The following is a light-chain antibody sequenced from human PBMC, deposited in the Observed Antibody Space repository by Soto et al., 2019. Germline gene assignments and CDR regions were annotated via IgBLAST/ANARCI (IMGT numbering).Light chain of an antibody. CDR2: GAS. J-gene: IGKJ4*01. Sequence: EIVMTQSPATLSVSPGERATLSCRASQSVSSNLAWYQQKPGQAPRLLIYGASTRATGIPARLSGSGFETEFTLNISSLQSEDFAVYYCQQYNNWPPVTFGGGTKVEIK. CDR1: QSVSSN. CDR3: QQYNNWPPVT. V-gene: IGKV3-15*01.